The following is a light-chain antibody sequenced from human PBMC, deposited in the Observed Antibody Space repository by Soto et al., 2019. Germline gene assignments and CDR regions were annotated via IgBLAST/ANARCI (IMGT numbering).Light chain of an antibody. J-gene: IGKJ4*01. CDR1: QSISSY. V-gene: IGKV1-39*01. Sequence: DIQMTQSQSSLSASVGDRFTITCRASQSISSYLNWYQQKPGKAPKLLIYAASSLQSGVPSRFSGSGSGTDFTLTISSLQPEDFATYYCQQSSSTKLTFGGGTKVDIK. CDR3: QQSSSTKLT. CDR2: AAS.